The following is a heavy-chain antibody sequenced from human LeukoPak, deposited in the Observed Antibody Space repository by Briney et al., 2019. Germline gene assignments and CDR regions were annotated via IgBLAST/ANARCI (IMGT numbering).Heavy chain of an antibody. CDR1: GGSISSGSYY. J-gene: IGHJ3*02. CDR2: TYRGTT. V-gene: IGHV4-30-2*01. Sequence: SQTLSLTCSVSGGSISSGSYYWSWIRQPPGKGLEWIGYTYRGTTYHNPSLQSRVSISVDNSKNQFSLRLTSVTAADTAVYYCTRGGVYYFDSSGLVDDAFDIWGQGTVVTVSS. CDR3: TRGGVYYFDSSGLVDDAFDI. D-gene: IGHD3-22*01.